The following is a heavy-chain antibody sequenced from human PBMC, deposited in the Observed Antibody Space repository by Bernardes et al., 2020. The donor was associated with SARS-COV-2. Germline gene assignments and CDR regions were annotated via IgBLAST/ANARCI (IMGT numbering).Heavy chain of an antibody. V-gene: IGHV4-59*01. J-gene: IGHJ4*02. CDR3: ARGYCSSTSCYSFPYY. CDR1: GCSISSYY. Sequence: LSLTCTVPGCSISSYYWSWIRQPPGKGLEWIGYIYYSGSTNYNPSLKSRVTISVDTSKNQFSLKLSSVTAADTAVYYCARGYCSSTSCYSFPYYWGQGTLVTVSS. D-gene: IGHD2-2*01. CDR2: IYYSGST.